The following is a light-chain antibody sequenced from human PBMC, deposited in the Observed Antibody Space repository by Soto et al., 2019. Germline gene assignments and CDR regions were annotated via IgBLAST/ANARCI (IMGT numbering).Light chain of an antibody. CDR3: QQRSNWRWT. J-gene: IGKJ1*01. Sequence: DIQMTQSPSSLSASVGDRVTITCRASQSISHFLAWYQQKPGKVPKLLIYDASNLGSGVPSRFSGSGSGTDFTLTISSLEPEDFAVYYCQQRSNWRWTFGQGTKVDIK. V-gene: IGKV1-5*01. CDR1: QSISHF. CDR2: DAS.